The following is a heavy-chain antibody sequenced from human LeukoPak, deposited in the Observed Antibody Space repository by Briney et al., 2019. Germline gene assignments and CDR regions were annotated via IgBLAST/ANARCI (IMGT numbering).Heavy chain of an antibody. V-gene: IGHV4-34*01. D-gene: IGHD2-21*02. J-gene: IGHJ6*02. CDR2: INHSGST. CDR1: GGSFSGYY. Sequence: SETLSLTCAVYGGSFSGYYWSWIRQPPGKGLEWIGEINHSGSTNYNPSLKSRVTISVDTSKNQFSLKLSSVTAADTAVYYCARNIVVVTAGIPNYYGMDVWGQGTTVTVSS. CDR3: ARNIVVVTAGIPNYYGMDV.